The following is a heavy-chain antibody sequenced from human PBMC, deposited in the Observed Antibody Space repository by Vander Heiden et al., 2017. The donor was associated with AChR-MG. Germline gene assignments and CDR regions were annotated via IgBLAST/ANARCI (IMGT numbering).Heavy chain of an antibody. CDR2: ISGSGGST. V-gene: IGHV3-23*01. Sequence: EVQLLESGGGLVQPGGSLRLSCAAPGFTFSSYAMSWVRQAPGKGLEWVSAISGSGGSTYYADSVQGRFTISRDNSKNTLYLQMNSLRAEDTAVYYCAKEGGDYGSGTYYGDYWGQGTLVTVSS. J-gene: IGHJ4*02. CDR1: GFTFSSYA. D-gene: IGHD3-10*01. CDR3: AKEGGDYGSGTYYGDY.